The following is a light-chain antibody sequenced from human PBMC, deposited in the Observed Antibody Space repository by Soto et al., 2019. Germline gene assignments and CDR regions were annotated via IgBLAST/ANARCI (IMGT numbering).Light chain of an antibody. V-gene: IGKV3-15*01. CDR3: QQFKKWPWT. Sequence: EIVMTQSPVTLSVSPGERATLSCRASQSLSSDLAWYQQKPGLSPRLLIYGASTRATGIPARFSGSGSGTDFTLTISSLQSEDFGFYYCQQFKKWPWTFGQGTKVDIK. J-gene: IGKJ1*01. CDR1: QSLSSD. CDR2: GAS.